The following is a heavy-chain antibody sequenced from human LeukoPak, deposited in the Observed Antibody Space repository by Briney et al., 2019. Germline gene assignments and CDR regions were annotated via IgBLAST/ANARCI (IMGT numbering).Heavy chain of an antibody. J-gene: IGHJ4*02. V-gene: IGHV3-23*01. D-gene: IGHD6-19*01. Sequence: PGGSLRLSCEGSGFTFVNFVMSWVRQVPGEGLEWVSSISGGGTTTFYADSVRGRFTISRDNSKNTLYLQMNSLRAEDTAVYYCAKFTVLTSGWPLDYWGQGTLVTVSS. CDR1: GFTFVNFV. CDR2: ISGGGTTT. CDR3: AKFTVLTSGWPLDY.